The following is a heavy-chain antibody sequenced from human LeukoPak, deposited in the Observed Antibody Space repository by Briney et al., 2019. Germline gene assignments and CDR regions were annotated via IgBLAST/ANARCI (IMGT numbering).Heavy chain of an antibody. V-gene: IGHV4-34*01. D-gene: IGHD2-2*01. CDR1: GGSFSGYY. Sequence: PSETLSLTCAVYGGSFSGYYWSWIRQPPGKGLEWIGEINHSGSTNYNPSLKSRVTISVDTSKNQFSLKLSSVTAADTAVYYCARGPAHYIVVVPAALLHFDYWGQGTLVTVSS. CDR3: ARGPAHYIVVVPAALLHFDY. J-gene: IGHJ4*02. CDR2: INHSGST.